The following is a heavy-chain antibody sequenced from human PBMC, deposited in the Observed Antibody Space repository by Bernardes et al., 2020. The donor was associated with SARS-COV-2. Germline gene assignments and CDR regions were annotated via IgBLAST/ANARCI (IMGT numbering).Heavy chain of an antibody. D-gene: IGHD1-1*01. Sequence: GRSLRLSCAASGFTFSNYLMSWVRQAPGKGLEWVANIRQDGSDKYYVDSVKGRFTVSKDNAKDSLYLQMNSLRADDTAVYYCARLGYPTTPFDIWGQGTMVTVSS. V-gene: IGHV3-7*01. CDR2: IRQDGSDK. J-gene: IGHJ3*02. CDR3: ARLGYPTTPFDI. CDR1: GFTFSNYL.